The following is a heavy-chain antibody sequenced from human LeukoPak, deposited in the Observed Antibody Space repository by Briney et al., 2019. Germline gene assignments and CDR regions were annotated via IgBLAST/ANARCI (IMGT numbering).Heavy chain of an antibody. CDR2: IYYSGSA. V-gene: IGHV4-31*03. CDR1: GGSISSGGYY. J-gene: IGHJ3*02. CDR3: ARFPLWFGEPHPFDI. Sequence: SQTLSLTCTVSGGSISSGGYYWSWIRQHPGKGLEWIGYIYYSGSAYYNPSLKSRVTISVDTSKNQSSLKLSSVTAADTAVYYCARFPLWFGEPHPFDIWGQGTMVTVSS. D-gene: IGHD3-10*01.